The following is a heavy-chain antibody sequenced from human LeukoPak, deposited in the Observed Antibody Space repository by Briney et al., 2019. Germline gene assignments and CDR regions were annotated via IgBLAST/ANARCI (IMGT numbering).Heavy chain of an antibody. D-gene: IGHD1-26*01. CDR2: ISYDGSNR. V-gene: IGHV3-30*18. CDR3: AKDGVGANTYYYYYGMDV. J-gene: IGHJ6*02. CDR1: GFTFSNYA. Sequence: GGSLRLSCAVSGFTFSNYALSWVRQAPGKGLEWVAVISYDGSNRYYADSVKGRFTISRDNSKNTLYLQMNSLRAEDTAVYYCAKDGVGANTYYYYYGMDVWGQGTTVTVSS.